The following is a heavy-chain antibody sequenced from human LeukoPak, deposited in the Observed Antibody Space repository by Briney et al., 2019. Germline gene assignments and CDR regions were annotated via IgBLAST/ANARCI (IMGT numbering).Heavy chain of an antibody. Sequence: PSETLSLTCAVSGGSISSYYWSWIRQPPGKGLEWIGYIFYTGSTNYNPSLKSRVTISVDTSKNQFSLKLSSVTAADTAVYYCARESVVPAAIWFDYWGQGTLVTVSS. CDR1: GGSISSYY. CDR2: IFYTGST. D-gene: IGHD2-2*02. CDR3: ARESVVPAAIWFDY. J-gene: IGHJ4*02. V-gene: IGHV4-59*01.